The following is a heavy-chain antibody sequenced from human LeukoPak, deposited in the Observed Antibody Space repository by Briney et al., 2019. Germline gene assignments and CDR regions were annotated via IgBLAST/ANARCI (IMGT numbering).Heavy chain of an antibody. D-gene: IGHD6-13*01. CDR2: ISGTGDKT. J-gene: IGHJ4*02. V-gene: IGHV3-23*01. CDR3: ARGYGSLST. Sequence: GGSLRLSCTASGFTFSSYAMSWVRQAPGKGLEWVSAISGTGDKTYYADSVRGRFTISRDNSKNTVYLQMNSLRAEDTAVYYCARGYGSLSTWGQGTLVTDSS. CDR1: GFTFSSYA.